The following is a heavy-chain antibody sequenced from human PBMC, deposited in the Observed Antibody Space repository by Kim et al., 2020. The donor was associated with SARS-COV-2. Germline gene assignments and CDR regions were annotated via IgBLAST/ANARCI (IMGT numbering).Heavy chain of an antibody. J-gene: IGHJ6*02. Sequence: QKFQGRVTMTRDTSTSTVYMELSSLRSEDTAVYYCAREELVQYYYYGMDVWGQGTTVTVSS. D-gene: IGHD6-13*01. V-gene: IGHV1-46*01. CDR3: AREELVQYYYYGMDV.